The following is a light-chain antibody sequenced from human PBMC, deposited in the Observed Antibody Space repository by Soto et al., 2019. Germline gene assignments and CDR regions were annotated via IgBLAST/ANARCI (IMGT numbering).Light chain of an antibody. Sequence: SYELTQPPSVSVAPGKTASITCGGNNIGSKSVHWYQQKPGQAPVLLIYYDFDRPSGIPERFSGSNSGNTATLTISRVEAGDEADYYCQVWDSSSNHVVFGGGTKLTVL. CDR3: QVWDSSSNHVV. CDR1: NIGSKS. CDR2: YDF. J-gene: IGLJ2*01. V-gene: IGLV3-21*04.